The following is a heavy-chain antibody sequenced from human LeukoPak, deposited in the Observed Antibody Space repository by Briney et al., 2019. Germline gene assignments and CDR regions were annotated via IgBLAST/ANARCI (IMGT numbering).Heavy chain of an antibody. Sequence: GGSLRLSCAASGFTSSSYEMNWVRQAPGKGLEWVSYISSSGSTIYYADSVKGRFTISRDNAKNSLYLQMNSLRAEDTAVYYCARARPFYYYYGMGVWGQGTTVTVSS. CDR3: ARARPFYYYYGMGV. CDR1: GFTSSSYE. V-gene: IGHV3-48*03. CDR2: ISSSGSTI. J-gene: IGHJ6*02.